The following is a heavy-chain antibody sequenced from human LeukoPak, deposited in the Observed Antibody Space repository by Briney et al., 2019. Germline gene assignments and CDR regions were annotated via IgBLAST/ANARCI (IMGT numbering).Heavy chain of an antibody. CDR3: ATYRQVLLPFES. D-gene: IGHD2-8*02. CDR1: GFTFSSYG. V-gene: IGHV3-23*01. Sequence: ETGGSLRLSCAASGFTFSSYGMSWVRQAPGKGLEWVSGIRGSGDITFYADSVRGRFTISRDNSKSTLSLQMNSLRAEDTAIYYCATYRQVLLPFESWGQGTLVTVPS. J-gene: IGHJ4*02. CDR2: IRGSGDIT.